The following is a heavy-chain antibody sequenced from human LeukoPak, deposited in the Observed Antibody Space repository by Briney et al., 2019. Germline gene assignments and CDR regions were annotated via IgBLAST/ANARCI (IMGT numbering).Heavy chain of an antibody. V-gene: IGHV5-51*01. CDR2: IYPGDSDT. J-gene: IGHJ3*02. Sequence: GESLKISCKGSGYSFTSYWIGWVRQMPGKGLEWMGIIYPGDSDTRYSPSFQGQVTIPADTPISTAYLQWSSLKASDTAMSYRARLVHDRRAPAFDIWGQGTMVTVSS. D-gene: IGHD1-14*01. CDR1: GYSFTSYW. CDR3: ARLVHDRRAPAFDI.